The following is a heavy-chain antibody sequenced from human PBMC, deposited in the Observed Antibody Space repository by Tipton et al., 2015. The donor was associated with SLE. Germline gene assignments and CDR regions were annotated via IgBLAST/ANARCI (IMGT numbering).Heavy chain of an antibody. CDR1: GGSISSGSYY. J-gene: IGHJ3*02. V-gene: IGHV4-61*09. D-gene: IGHD5/OR15-5a*01. Sequence: TLSLTCTVSGGSISSGSYYWSWIRQPAGKGLEWIGHIYASGSTNYNPSLKSRVTISVDTSKNQFSLKLKSVTAADTAVYYCAAPSTSRDAFDMWGQGTMVTVSS. CDR3: AAPSTSRDAFDM. CDR2: IYASGST.